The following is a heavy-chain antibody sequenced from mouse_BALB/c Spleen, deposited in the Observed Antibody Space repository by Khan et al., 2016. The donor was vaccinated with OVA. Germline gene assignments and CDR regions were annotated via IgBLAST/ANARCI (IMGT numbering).Heavy chain of an antibody. CDR1: GYIFTSYW. Sequence: VPLPASGSELVRPGASVKLSCKTSGYIFTSYWIHWVKQRSGQGLEWIARIYPGTGSTYYNEKFEGKATLTADQSSSTAYMHLSSLKAEDSAVYFCAIWGDDNHAMDYWGQGTSVTVSS. CDR2: IYPGTGST. V-gene: IGHV1S132*01. CDR3: AIWGDDNHAMDY. J-gene: IGHJ4*01. D-gene: IGHD1-1*02.